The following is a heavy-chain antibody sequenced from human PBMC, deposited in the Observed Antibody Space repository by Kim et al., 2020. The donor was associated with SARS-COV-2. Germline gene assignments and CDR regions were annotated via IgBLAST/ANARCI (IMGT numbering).Heavy chain of an antibody. D-gene: IGHD1-26*01. Sequence: GGSLRLSCAASGFTFSSYAMHWVRQAPGKGLEWAAVISYDGSNTYYADSVKGRFTISRDNSKNTLYLQMNSLRAEDTAVYYCARAQGGSYYSYFDYWGQGTLVTVSS. V-gene: IGHV3-30*04. CDR1: GFTFSSYA. CDR2: ISYDGSNT. CDR3: ARAQGGSYYSYFDY. J-gene: IGHJ4*02.